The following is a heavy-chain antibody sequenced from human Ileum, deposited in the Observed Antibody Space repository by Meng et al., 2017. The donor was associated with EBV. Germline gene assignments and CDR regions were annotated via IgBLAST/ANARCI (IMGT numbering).Heavy chain of an antibody. CDR1: GGSISTGNFY. CDR3: ASAYDYGDYEAFAY. V-gene: IGHV4-39*07. J-gene: IGHJ4*02. Sequence: QLRESGPALVKPSETLSLTCTVSGGSISTGNFYWGWIRQSPGKALECIGTIYYRGNTFYNPSLKSRLTISIDTSKNEFSLTLRSVTAADTALYYCASAYDYGDYEAFAYWGPGSLVTVSS. CDR2: IYYRGNT. D-gene: IGHD4-17*01.